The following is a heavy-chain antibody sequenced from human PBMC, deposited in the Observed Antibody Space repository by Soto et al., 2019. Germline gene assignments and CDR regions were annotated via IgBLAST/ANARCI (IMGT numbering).Heavy chain of an antibody. D-gene: IGHD3-16*01. CDR3: AIEFGLYHYITGTDNWFDP. Sequence: ASVKVSCKASGYTFTSYAMDWVRQAPGQRLEWMGWINAGNGNTKYSQKFQGRVTITRDTSASTAYMELSSLRSEDTAVYYCAIEFGLYHYITGTDNWFDPWGQGTLVTVSS. CDR1: GYTFTSYA. CDR2: INAGNGNT. J-gene: IGHJ5*02. V-gene: IGHV1-3*01.